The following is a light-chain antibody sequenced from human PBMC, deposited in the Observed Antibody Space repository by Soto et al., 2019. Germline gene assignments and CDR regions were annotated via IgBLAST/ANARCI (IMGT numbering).Light chain of an antibody. J-gene: IGKJ2*01. CDR3: HQSYTIPYT. Sequence: DIQMTQSPSSLPASVGDRVTLTCRASQSISTYLNWYQQKPGKAPKLLIYAASRLQSGVPSRLSGSGSGTDFPLTISSLQPEDFATYYCHQSYTIPYTFGQGTKLEIK. V-gene: IGKV1-39*01. CDR1: QSISTY. CDR2: AAS.